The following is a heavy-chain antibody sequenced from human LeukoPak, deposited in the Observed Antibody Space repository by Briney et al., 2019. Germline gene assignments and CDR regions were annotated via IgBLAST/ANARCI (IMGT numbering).Heavy chain of an antibody. CDR3: ARLRGYSYGSGVLDY. CDR1: GGSISSYY. D-gene: IGHD5-18*01. J-gene: IGHJ4*02. CDR2: IYYSGST. V-gene: IGHV4-59*08. Sequence: PSETLSLTCTVSGGSISSYYWSCIRQPPGKGLEWIGYIYYSGSTNYNPSLKSRVTISVDTSKNQFSLKLYSVTAADTAVYYCARLRGYSYGSGVLDYWGQGTLVTVSS.